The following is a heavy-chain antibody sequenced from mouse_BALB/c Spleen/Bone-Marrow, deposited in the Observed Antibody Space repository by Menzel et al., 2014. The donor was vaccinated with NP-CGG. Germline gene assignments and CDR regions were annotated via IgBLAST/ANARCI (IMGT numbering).Heavy chain of an antibody. D-gene: IGHD3-3*01. CDR1: GYAFTSYN. CDR2: IDPYNAGT. J-gene: IGHJ3*01. Sequence: EVKLMESGPELVKPGASVKVSCKASGYAFTSYNLYWVKQSHGKSLEWIGYIDPYNAGTSYTPKFKGKATLTVDKSSSTAYLHRNSLTSEDSASYSCAIEEYARAFAYWGQGTLLTVSA. V-gene: IGHV1S135*01. CDR3: AIEEYARAFAY.